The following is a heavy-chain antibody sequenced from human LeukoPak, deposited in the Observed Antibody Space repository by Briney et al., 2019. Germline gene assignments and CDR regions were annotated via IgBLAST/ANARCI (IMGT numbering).Heavy chain of an antibody. D-gene: IGHD1-26*01. CDR2: INTYNSNT. CDR1: GYTFNSYG. J-gene: IGHJ4*02. V-gene: IGHV1-18*01. Sequence: GVSVKVSCKASGYTFNSYGITWVRQAPGQGLEWMGWINTYNSNTNYAQKLQGRVTMTRDPFTSTVYVELRSLRSDDTAVYYCARGWENDYWGQGSLVTVSS. CDR3: ARGWENDY.